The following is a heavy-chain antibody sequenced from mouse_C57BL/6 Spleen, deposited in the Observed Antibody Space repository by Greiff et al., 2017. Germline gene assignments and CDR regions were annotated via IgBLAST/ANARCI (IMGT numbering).Heavy chain of an antibody. J-gene: IGHJ3*01. Sequence: EVKLQESGPELVKPGASVKISCKASGYSFTDYNMNWVKQSNGKSLEWIGVINPNYGTTSYNQKFKGKATLTVDQSSSTAYMQLNSLTSEDSAVYYCARSYDYDRAWFAYWGQGTLVTVSA. CDR1: GYSFTDYN. D-gene: IGHD2-4*01. V-gene: IGHV1-39*01. CDR3: ARSYDYDRAWFAY. CDR2: INPNYGTT.